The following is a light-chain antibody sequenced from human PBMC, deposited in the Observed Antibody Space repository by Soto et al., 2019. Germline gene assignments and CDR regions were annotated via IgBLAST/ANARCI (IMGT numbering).Light chain of an antibody. CDR1: SSNIGANYD. J-gene: IGLJ1*01. Sequence: QSVLTQPPSVSGAPGQRVTISCTGSSSNIGANYDVHWYQHRPGTAPKLLIFGNNNRPSGVPDRFSGSKSGNTASLTISGLQAEDEAEYYCSSYTGSSTLYVFGTGTKVTVL. V-gene: IGLV1-40*01. CDR3: SSYTGSSTLYV. CDR2: GNN.